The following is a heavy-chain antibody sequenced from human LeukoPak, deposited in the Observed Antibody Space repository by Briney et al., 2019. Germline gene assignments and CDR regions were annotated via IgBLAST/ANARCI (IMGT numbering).Heavy chain of an antibody. V-gene: IGHV1-2*02. J-gene: IGHJ4*02. CDR3: ARDYYDFWSGYYPIDY. CDR2: INPNSGGT. Sequence: ASVKVSCKASGYTFTGYYMHWVRQAPGQGLEWMGWINPNSGGTNYAQKFQGRVTMTRDTSISTAYMELRSLRSDDTAVYYCARDYYDFWSGYYPIDYWGQGTLVTVSS. CDR1: GYTFTGYY. D-gene: IGHD3-3*01.